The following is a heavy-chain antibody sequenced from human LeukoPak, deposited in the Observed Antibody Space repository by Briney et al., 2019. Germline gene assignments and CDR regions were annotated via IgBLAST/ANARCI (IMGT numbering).Heavy chain of an antibody. Sequence: SETLSLTCTVSGGSISSSSYYWGWIRQPPGKGLEWIGRIYTSGSTNYNPSLKSRVTMSVDTSKNQFSLKLSSVTAADTAVYYCARGGHYYGSGSYLASWFDPWGQGTLVTVSS. CDR1: GGSISSSSYY. V-gene: IGHV4-39*07. CDR2: IYTSGST. J-gene: IGHJ5*02. CDR3: ARGGHYYGSGSYLASWFDP. D-gene: IGHD3-10*01.